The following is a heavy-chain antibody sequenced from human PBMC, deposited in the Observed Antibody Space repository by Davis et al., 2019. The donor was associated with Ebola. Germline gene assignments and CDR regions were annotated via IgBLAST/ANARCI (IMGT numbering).Heavy chain of an antibody. Sequence: GESLKISCAASGFTFSSYGMHWVRQAPGKGLEWVAFIRYDGSNKYYADSVKGRFTISRDNSKNTLYLQMNSLRAEDTAVYYCANVGPYYYYYMDVWGKGTTVTVSS. CDR1: GFTFSSYG. CDR3: ANVGPYYYYYMDV. J-gene: IGHJ6*03. V-gene: IGHV3-30*02. CDR2: IRYDGSNK.